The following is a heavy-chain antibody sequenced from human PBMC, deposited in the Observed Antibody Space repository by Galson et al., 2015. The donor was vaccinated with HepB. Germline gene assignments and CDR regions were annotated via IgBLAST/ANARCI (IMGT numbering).Heavy chain of an antibody. D-gene: IGHD2-15*01. CDR3: ARIRDATDGYCSGGNGMDV. V-gene: IGHV2-70*01. CDR2: IDWDDDK. CDR1: GLSLSTSGMC. J-gene: IGHJ6*02. Sequence: PALVKPTQTLTLTCTFSGLSLSTSGMCVSWIRQPPGKTLEWLALIDWDDDKYYSTSLKTRLTISKDTSKNQVVLTMTNMDPVDTATYYCARIRDATDGYCSGGNGMDVWGQGTTVTVSS.